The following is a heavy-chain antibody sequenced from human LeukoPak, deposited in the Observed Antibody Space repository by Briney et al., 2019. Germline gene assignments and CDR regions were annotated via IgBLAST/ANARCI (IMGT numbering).Heavy chain of an antibody. Sequence: ASVKVSCKASGYTFTSYYMHWVRQAPGQGLEWMGIINPSGGSTSYAQKFQGRVTMTRDTSTNTVYMELSSLRSEDTAVYYCARAEPFGYNWKGFDYWGQGTLVTVSS. J-gene: IGHJ4*02. V-gene: IGHV1-46*01. CDR1: GYTFTSYY. CDR2: INPSGGST. D-gene: IGHD1-20*01. CDR3: ARAEPFGYNWKGFDY.